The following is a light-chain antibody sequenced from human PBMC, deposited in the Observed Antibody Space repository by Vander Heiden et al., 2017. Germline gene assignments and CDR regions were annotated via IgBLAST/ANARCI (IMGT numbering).Light chain of an antibody. CDR1: QSVNSY. J-gene: IGKJ3*01. CDR3: QQRSNWPPFT. Sequence: EIVLTQSTATLSLSPGERATLSCRASQSVNSYLAWYQQKPGQAPRLLIYDASNRATGIPARFSGSGSGTDFTLTISSLEPEDFAVYYCQQRSNWPPFTFGPGTKVDIK. CDR2: DAS. V-gene: IGKV3-11*01.